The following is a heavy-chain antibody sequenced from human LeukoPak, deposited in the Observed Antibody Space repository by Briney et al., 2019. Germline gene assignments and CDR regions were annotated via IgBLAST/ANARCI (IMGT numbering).Heavy chain of an antibody. D-gene: IGHD5-18*01. V-gene: IGHV1-18*01. Sequence: ASVKVSCKASGYTFTSYGISWARQAPGQGLEWMGWISAYNGNTNYAQKLQGRVTMTTDTSTSTAYMELRSLRSDDTAVYYCARVMDTAMVFDYWGQGTLVTVSS. J-gene: IGHJ4*02. CDR2: ISAYNGNT. CDR3: ARVMDTAMVFDY. CDR1: GYTFTSYG.